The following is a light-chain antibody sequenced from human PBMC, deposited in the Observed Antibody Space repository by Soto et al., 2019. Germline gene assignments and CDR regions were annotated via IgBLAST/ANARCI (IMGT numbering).Light chain of an antibody. CDR2: AAS. CDR1: QGISSY. Sequence: DIQLTQSPSFLSASVGDRVTITCRASQGISSYLAWYQQKPGKAPKLLIYAASTLQSGVPSRFSGSGSGTEFTLTISRLQPEDFATYYCQQLNSYPRTFGPGTKVDI. CDR3: QQLNSYPRT. V-gene: IGKV1-9*01. J-gene: IGKJ3*01.